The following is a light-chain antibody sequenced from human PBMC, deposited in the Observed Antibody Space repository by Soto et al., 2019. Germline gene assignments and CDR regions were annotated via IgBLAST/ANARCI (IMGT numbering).Light chain of an antibody. CDR3: SSYAGTVTLV. CDR1: SGDVAIYDL. V-gene: IGLV2-23*02. J-gene: IGLJ3*02. Sequence: QSVLTQPASVSGSPGQSITISCTGTSGDVAIYDLVSWYQQYPGKAPLLIIYEVTKRPSGVSNRFSGSKSGNTASLTISGLQAEDEGDYYCSSYAGTVTLVFGGGTKLTVL. CDR2: EVT.